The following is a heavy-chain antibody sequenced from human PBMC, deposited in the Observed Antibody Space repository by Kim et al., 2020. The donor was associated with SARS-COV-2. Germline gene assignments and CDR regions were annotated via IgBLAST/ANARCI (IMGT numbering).Heavy chain of an antibody. J-gene: IGHJ4*02. Sequence: KLQGRVTLTACNSTSTAYMELSSLRSEDTAVYYCARDYNWTDVRPNPFDYWGQGTLVTVSS. CDR3: ARDYNWTDVRPNPFDY. D-gene: IGHD1-1*01. V-gene: IGHV1-69*04.